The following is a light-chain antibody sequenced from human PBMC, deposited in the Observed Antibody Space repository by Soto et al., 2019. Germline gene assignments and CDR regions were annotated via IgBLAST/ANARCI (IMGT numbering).Light chain of an antibody. CDR1: QSIDSW. CDR2: KAS. V-gene: IGKV1-5*03. J-gene: IGKJ1*01. CDR3: QHYNSYSRT. Sequence: DIPMTQSPSTLSASIGDRVTITCRASQSIDSWLAWYQQKPGKAPKLLIYKASSLQTGVPSRFSGSGSGTEFTLTISSLQPYDFATYYFQHYNSYSRTFGQGTKVEVK.